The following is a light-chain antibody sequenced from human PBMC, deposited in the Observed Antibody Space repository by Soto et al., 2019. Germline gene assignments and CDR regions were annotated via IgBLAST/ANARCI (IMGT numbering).Light chain of an antibody. V-gene: IGKV1-33*01. CDR3: QQYDKLPRT. CDR1: QDISNY. CDR2: DAS. J-gene: IGKJ1*01. Sequence: DIQMTQSPSSLSASVGDRVTITCQASQDISNYLNWYQQKPVKAPKLLSYDASNLETGVPSRFSGSGSGTDVTFTSSSLQPEDIATYYCQQYDKLPRTFGQGTKVEIK.